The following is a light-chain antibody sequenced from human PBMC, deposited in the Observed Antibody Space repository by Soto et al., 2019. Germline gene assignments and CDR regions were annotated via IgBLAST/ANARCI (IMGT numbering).Light chain of an antibody. CDR2: AAS. CDR3: QHYDTSLRT. V-gene: IGKV3-20*01. Sequence: EIVLTQSPGTLSLSPGERATLSCRASQSISSRHLAWYQQKPGQAPRLLIYAASTRATDIPDKFSGSGSGADFTLSIRRLEPEDCAVYYCQHYDTSLRTFGPGNKVEI. CDR1: QSISSRH. J-gene: IGKJ1*01.